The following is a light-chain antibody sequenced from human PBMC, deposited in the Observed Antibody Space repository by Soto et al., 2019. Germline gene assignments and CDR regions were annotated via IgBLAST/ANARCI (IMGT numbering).Light chain of an antibody. Sequence: EIVMKQSPATLSVSPGERATLSWRVSQSVGSGLSWYQQKPDQAPRLLIYGASTRATGIPARFSGSESGTEVNHTIISLQSEDYAVYYWHQYNNWPPYAFVQVTKVEIK. CDR3: HQYNNWPPYA. V-gene: IGKV3-15*01. J-gene: IGKJ2*01. CDR1: QSVGSG. CDR2: GAS.